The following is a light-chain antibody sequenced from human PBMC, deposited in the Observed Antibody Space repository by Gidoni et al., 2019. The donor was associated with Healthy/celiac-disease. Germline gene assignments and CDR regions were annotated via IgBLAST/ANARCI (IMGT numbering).Light chain of an antibody. CDR1: QSLLHSNGYNY. J-gene: IGKJ5*01. Sequence: DLVMTQSPLSLPVTPGEPASISCRSSQSLLHSNGYNYLDWYLQKPGQSPQLLIYLGSNRASGVPDRFSGSGSGTDFTLKISRVEAEDVGVYYCMQALQTKITFXQXTRLEIK. V-gene: IGKV2-28*01. CDR3: MQALQTKIT. CDR2: LGS.